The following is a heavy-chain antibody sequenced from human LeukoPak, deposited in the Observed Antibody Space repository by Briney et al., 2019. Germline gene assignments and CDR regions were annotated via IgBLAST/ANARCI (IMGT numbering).Heavy chain of an antibody. V-gene: IGHV3-23*01. CDR2: ISGSGRNT. Sequence: GGSLRLSCAASGFAFSSYTMNWVRQAPVKGLEWVATISGSGRNTYYADSVKGRFAISRDNSKNTLYLQMTSLRAEDTAVYYCVTNYYDSSSYHPDFDYWGQGALVTASS. CDR3: VTNYYDSSSYHPDFDY. D-gene: IGHD3-22*01. CDR1: GFAFSSYT. J-gene: IGHJ4*02.